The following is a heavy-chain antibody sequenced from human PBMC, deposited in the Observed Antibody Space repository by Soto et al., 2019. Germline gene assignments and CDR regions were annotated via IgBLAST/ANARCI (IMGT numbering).Heavy chain of an antibody. CDR1: GFTFSSYW. CDR2: ISSSSSYI. CDR3: ARDLWSPLSGSYYVHYGMDV. J-gene: IGHJ6*02. V-gene: IGHV3-21*01. D-gene: IGHD1-26*01. Sequence: PGGSLRLSCAASGFTFSSYWMHWVRQAPGKGLEWVSSISSSSSYIYYADSVKGRFTISRDNAKNSLYLQMNSLRAEDTAVYYCARDLWSPLSGSYYVHYGMDVWGQGTTVTVSS.